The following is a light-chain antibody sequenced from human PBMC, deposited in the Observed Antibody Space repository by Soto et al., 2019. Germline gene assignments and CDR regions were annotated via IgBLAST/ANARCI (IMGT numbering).Light chain of an antibody. Sequence: EIVLTQSPATLSLSPGERATLSCRASQSVSSYLAWYQQKPGQAPRLLIYDASNRATGIPARFSGSGSGTDFTLTIRSLEPEDFAVYYCQQRSNWPPVYTFGQGTKLEIK. V-gene: IGKV3-11*01. J-gene: IGKJ2*01. CDR2: DAS. CDR3: QQRSNWPPVYT. CDR1: QSVSSY.